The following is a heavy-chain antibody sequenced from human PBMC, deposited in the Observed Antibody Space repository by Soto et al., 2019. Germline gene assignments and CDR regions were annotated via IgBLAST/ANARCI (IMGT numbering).Heavy chain of an antibody. D-gene: IGHD6-13*01. CDR1: GYIFSRYG. J-gene: IGHJ6*02. V-gene: IGHV1-18*04. CDR2: ISGYNGNT. Sequence: QVQLVQSGPEVRKPGASVKVXCKASGYIFSRYGISWVRQAPGQGLEWMAWISGYNGNTKFGERVQGRVNVTTDTSTSTAYMELRSLRSDDTAVYYCAREAAAERNYYGLDVWGQGTTVIVSS. CDR3: AREAAAERNYYGLDV.